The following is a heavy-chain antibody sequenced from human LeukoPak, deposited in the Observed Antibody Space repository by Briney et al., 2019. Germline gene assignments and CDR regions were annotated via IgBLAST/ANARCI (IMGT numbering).Heavy chain of an antibody. J-gene: IGHJ4*02. Sequence: GGSLRLSCAASGFTFSSYGMHWVRQAPGKGLEWVAVIWYDGSNKYYADSVKGRFTISRDNSKNTLYLQMNSLRAEDTAVYYCAKDGVVSAGSLDYWGQGTLVTVSS. CDR1: GFTFSSYG. V-gene: IGHV3-30*02. CDR2: IWYDGSNK. CDR3: AKDGVVSAGSLDY. D-gene: IGHD3-3*01.